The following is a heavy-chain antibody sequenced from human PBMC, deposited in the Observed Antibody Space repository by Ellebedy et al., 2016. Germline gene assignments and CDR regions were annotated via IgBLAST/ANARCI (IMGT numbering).Heavy chain of an antibody. CDR3: AKNSGSAVAGRVTDY. CDR2: ISGSGGST. D-gene: IGHD6-19*01. J-gene: IGHJ4*02. CDR1: GFTFSSYA. Sequence: GESLKISCAASGFTFSSYAMSWVRQAPGKGLEWVSAISGSGGSTYYADSVKGRFTISRDNSKNTLYLQMNSLRAEDTAVYYCAKNSGSAVAGRVTDYWGQGTLVTVSS. V-gene: IGHV3-23*01.